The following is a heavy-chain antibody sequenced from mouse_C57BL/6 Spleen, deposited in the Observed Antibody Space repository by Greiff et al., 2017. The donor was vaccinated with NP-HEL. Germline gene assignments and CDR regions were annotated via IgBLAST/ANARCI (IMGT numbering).Heavy chain of an antibody. Sequence: VQLQQSGPVLVKPGASVKMSCKASGYTFTDYYMNWVKQSHGKSLEWIGVINPYNGGTSYNQKFKGKATLTVDKSSSTAYMELNSLTSEDSAVYYCARKDYYGSSLGGYFDVWGTGTTVTVSS. CDR3: ARKDYYGSSLGGYFDV. V-gene: IGHV1-19*01. CDR2: INPYNGGT. D-gene: IGHD1-1*01. J-gene: IGHJ1*03. CDR1: GYTFTDYY.